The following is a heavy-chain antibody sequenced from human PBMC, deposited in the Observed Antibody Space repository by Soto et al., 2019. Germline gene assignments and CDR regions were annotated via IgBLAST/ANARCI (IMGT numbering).Heavy chain of an antibody. CDR2: ISAYNGNT. Sequence: ASVKVSGKASGYTFTSYGISWVRQAPGQGLEWMGWISAYNGNTNYAQKLQGRVTMTTDTSTSTAYMELRSLRSDDTAVYYCAGSYQPHDAFDIWGQGTMVTVSS. CDR1: GYTFTSYG. D-gene: IGHD3-16*02. V-gene: IGHV1-18*01. CDR3: AGSYQPHDAFDI. J-gene: IGHJ3*02.